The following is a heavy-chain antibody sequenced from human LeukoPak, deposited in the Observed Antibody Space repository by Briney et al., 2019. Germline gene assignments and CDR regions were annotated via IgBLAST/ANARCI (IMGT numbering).Heavy chain of an antibody. V-gene: IGHV3-66*02. CDR2: IYNTGAT. CDR3: VCSFWGYQFDH. CDR1: GFKVSRNY. J-gene: IGHJ4*02. D-gene: IGHD3-16*01. Sequence: GGSLRLSCAASGFKVSRNYLSWVRQAPEKGLEWVSVIYNTGATYYADAVKGRFTISRDNYKNTVYLQMSSLKPEDTAVYYCVCSFWGYQFDHWGQGSLITVSP.